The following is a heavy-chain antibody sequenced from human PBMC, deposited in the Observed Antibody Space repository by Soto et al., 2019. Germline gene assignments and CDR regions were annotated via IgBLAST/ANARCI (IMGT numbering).Heavy chain of an antibody. CDR2: LYTGGST. CDR1: GFSVTSNY. Sequence: EVQLVESGGGLIQPGGSLRLSCVASGFSVTSNYMTWVRQAPGKGLEWVSILYTGGSTYYSDSVKGRSTISRDTPKNTVFPQLNSLRAEDTAIYYCARATRYFGSFDSWGQGTLVSVAS. J-gene: IGHJ4*02. CDR3: ARATRYFGSFDS. V-gene: IGHV3-53*01. D-gene: IGHD2-2*01.